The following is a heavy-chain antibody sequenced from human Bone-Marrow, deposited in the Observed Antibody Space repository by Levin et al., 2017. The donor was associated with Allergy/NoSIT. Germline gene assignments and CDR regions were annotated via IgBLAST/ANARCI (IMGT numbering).Heavy chain of an antibody. CDR2: ITNDGTTT. V-gene: IGHV3-11*01. Sequence: LSLTCAASGFAFRDYYMTWIRQVPGKGPECIAYITNDGTTTYYADSVKGRFTISRDNARNSVYLEMNNLRVEDTAVYYCARRNNWFDPWGQGTLVTVSS. CDR1: GFAFRDYY. J-gene: IGHJ5*02. CDR3: ARRNNWFDP.